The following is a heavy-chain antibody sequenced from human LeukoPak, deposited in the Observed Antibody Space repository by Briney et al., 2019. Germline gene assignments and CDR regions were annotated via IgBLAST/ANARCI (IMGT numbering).Heavy chain of an antibody. J-gene: IGHJ4*02. Sequence: SQTLSLTCTVSGGSISSGDYYWSWIRQPPGKGLEGIGYIYYSGSTYYNPSLKRRVTISVDTSKNQFSLKLSSVTAADTAVYYCAGRITIFGVVSDYWGQGTMVTVSS. D-gene: IGHD3-3*01. CDR1: GGSISSGDYY. V-gene: IGHV4-30-4*08. CDR2: IYYSGST. CDR3: AGRITIFGVVSDY.